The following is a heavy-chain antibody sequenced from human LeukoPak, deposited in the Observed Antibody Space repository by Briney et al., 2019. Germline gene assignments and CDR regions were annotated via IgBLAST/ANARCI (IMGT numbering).Heavy chain of an antibody. D-gene: IGHD6-19*01. CDR1: GFTFSNYG. J-gene: IGHJ5*02. CDR3: AKSAVAGTFSGPPDWFDP. V-gene: IGHV3-23*01. Sequence: GGSLRLSCAASGFTFSNYGMSWVRQAPGKGLEWVSGISGSGISTYYADSVKGRITISRDNSKNTLHPQMNSLRAEDTAVYYCAKSAVAGTFSGPPDWFDPWGQGTLVTVSS. CDR2: ISGSGIST.